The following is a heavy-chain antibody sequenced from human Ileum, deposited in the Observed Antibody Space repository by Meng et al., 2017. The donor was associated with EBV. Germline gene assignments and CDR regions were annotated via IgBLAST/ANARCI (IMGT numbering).Heavy chain of an antibody. Sequence: QVLLVQSGAEVKKPXASVKVSCKASGYTFTNYGLTWVRQAPGQGLEWMGWISAYNGNTNYAQKFQGRLTMTRDTSTSTTYMELMSLRSDDTAVYFCARWRVWEKGFDSGGHGTLVIVSS. V-gene: IGHV1-18*01. CDR2: ISAYNGNT. J-gene: IGHJ4*01. CDR3: ARWRVWEKGFDS. CDR1: GYTFTNYG. D-gene: IGHD1-26*01.